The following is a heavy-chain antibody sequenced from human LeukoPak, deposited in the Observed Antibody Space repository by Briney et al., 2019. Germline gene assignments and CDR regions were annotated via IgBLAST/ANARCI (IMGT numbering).Heavy chain of an antibody. V-gene: IGHV1-8*01. CDR1: GYTFTSYD. Sequence: ASVKVSCKASGYTFTSYDINWVRQATGKGLEWMGWKNPNSGNTGYAQKFQGRVTMTRNTSISTAYMELSSLRSEDTAVYYCARKNTMVQGVTLGYWGQGTLVTVSS. J-gene: IGHJ4*02. CDR3: ARKNTMVQGVTLGY. D-gene: IGHD3-10*01. CDR2: KNPNSGNT.